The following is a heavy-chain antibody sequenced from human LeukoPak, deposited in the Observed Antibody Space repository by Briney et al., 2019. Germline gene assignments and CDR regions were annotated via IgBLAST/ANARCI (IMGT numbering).Heavy chain of an antibody. D-gene: IGHD2-2*01. CDR2: INPNSGGT. CDR3: ARDSRDCRRTSFYWFDP. CDR1: GYTFTGYY. V-gene: IGHV1-2*02. Sequence: ASVKVSRKASGYTFTGYYMHGVRQAPGQGLEWMGWINPNSGGTNYAQKFQGRVTMTRDTSISTAYTGLSRLRSDDTAVYYCARDSRDCRRTSFYWFDPWGQGTLVTVSS. J-gene: IGHJ5*02.